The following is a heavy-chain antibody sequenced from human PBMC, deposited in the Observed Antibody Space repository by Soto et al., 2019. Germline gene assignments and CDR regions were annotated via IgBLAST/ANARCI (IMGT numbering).Heavy chain of an antibody. CDR2: FYYGENT. D-gene: IGHD2-2*01. CDR3: AKLAGYCSGNSCHGDYAMDV. Sequence: SETLSLTCSVSGGSISSKSYSWGWIRQPPGKGLEWIGTFYYGENTYYNPSLKSRVTISVDTSKNQFSLKLSSVTAADTAVYYCAKLAGYCSGNSCHGDYAMDVWGQGTTVTVSS. V-gene: IGHV4-39*01. J-gene: IGHJ6*02. CDR1: GGSISSKSYS.